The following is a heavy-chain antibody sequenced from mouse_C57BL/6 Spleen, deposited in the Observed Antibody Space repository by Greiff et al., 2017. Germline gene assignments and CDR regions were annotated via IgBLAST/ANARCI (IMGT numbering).Heavy chain of an antibody. J-gene: IGHJ4*01. Sequence: EVQLQQSGAELVRPGASVKLSCTASGFNIKDDYMHWVKQRPEQGLEWIGWIDPENGDTEYASKFQGKATIIADTSSNTAYLQLSSLTSEDTAVYYCTTNDLGAMDYWGQGTSVTVSS. CDR2: IDPENGDT. D-gene: IGHD2-12*01. V-gene: IGHV14-4*01. CDR3: TTNDLGAMDY. CDR1: GFNIKDDY.